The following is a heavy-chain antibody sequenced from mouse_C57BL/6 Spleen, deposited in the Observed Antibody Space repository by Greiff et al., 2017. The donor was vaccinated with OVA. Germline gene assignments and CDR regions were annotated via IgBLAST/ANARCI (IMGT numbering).Heavy chain of an antibody. D-gene: IGHD2-3*01. J-gene: IGHJ3*01. Sequence: EVQGVESGGGLVKPGGSLKLSCAASGFTFSDYGMHWVRQAPEKGLEWVAYISSGSSTIYYADTVKGRFTISRDNAKNTLFLQMTSLRSEDTAMYYCARSIYDGSTWFAYWGQGTLVTVSA. CDR1: GFTFSDYG. CDR2: ISSGSSTI. V-gene: IGHV5-17*01. CDR3: ARSIYDGSTWFAY.